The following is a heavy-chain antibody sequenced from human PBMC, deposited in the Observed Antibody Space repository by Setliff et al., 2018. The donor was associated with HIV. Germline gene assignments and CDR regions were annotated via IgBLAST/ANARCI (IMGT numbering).Heavy chain of an antibody. J-gene: IGHJ5*02. CDR1: GYTFTDYY. D-gene: IGHD3-16*02. V-gene: IGHV1-2*06. Sequence: ASVKVSCKTSGYTFTDYYIHWVRQAPGQGLEWMGRINPNSGVTNYTQKFQGRVAMTRDTPINAVYMELSRLTFGDTAVYYCARSSYQQVDQKWVNWFDPWGQGTLVTVSS. CDR3: ARSSYQQVDQKWVNWFDP. CDR2: INPNSGVT.